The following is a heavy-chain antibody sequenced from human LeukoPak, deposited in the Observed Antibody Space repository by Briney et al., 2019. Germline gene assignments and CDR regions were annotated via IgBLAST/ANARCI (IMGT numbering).Heavy chain of an antibody. V-gene: IGHV4-30-4*01. Sequence: SETLSLTCTVSGDSISSGDYYWSWIRQPPGKGLERIGHIYYSGSTNYNPSLKSRVIISVDTSKNQFSLKLTSVTAADTAVYYCARDAGDLDYWGQGTLATVSS. D-gene: IGHD4-17*01. CDR3: ARDAGDLDY. CDR2: IYYSGST. J-gene: IGHJ4*02. CDR1: GDSISSGDYY.